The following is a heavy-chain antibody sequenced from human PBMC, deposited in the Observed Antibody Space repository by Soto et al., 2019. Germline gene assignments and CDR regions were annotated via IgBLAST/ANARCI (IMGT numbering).Heavy chain of an antibody. CDR3: ATAYYDILTGYYIDAFDI. D-gene: IGHD3-9*01. V-gene: IGHV3-64*01. Sequence: GGSLRLSCAASGFTFSSYAMHWVRQAPGKGLEYVSAISSNGGSTYYANSVKGRFTISRDNSKNTLYLQMGSLRAEDMAVYYCATAYYDILTGYYIDAFDIWGQGTMVTVSS. J-gene: IGHJ3*02. CDR1: GFTFSSYA. CDR2: ISSNGGST.